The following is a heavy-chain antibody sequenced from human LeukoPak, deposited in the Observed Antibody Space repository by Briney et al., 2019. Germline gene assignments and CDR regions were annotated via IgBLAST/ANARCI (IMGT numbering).Heavy chain of an antibody. CDR2: ISYDGSNK. CDR3: ARSPEPKYYYDSSGYYYRGRGAFGI. D-gene: IGHD3-22*01. J-gene: IGHJ3*02. Sequence: HPGRSLRLSCAASGFTFSSYAMHWVRQAPGKGLEWVAVISYDGSNKYYADSVKGRFTISRDNSKNTLYLQMNSLRAEDTAVYYCARSPEPKYYYDSSGYYYRGRGAFGIWGQGTMVTVSS. V-gene: IGHV3-30-3*01. CDR1: GFTFSSYA.